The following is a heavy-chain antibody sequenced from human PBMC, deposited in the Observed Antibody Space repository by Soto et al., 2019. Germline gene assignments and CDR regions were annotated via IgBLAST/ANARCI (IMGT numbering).Heavy chain of an antibody. CDR3: ARDTGPLDP. Sequence: EVQLVESGGGLVQPGGSLRLSCAASGFMFSSYWMTWVRQAPGKGLEWVANIKEDGSEKYYVDSVRGRLTISRDNAENSLYLQINSLRAEDTAVYYWARDTGPLDPWGQGTLVIVSS. CDR1: GFMFSSYW. J-gene: IGHJ5*02. V-gene: IGHV3-7*01. CDR2: IKEDGSEK.